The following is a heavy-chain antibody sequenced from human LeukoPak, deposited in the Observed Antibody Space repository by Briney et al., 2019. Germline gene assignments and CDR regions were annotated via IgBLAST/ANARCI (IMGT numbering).Heavy chain of an antibody. V-gene: IGHV4-59*12. D-gene: IGHD3-10*01. CDR1: GGSISSYY. CDR2: IYYSGST. CDR3: ARARITMVRGVIINGYYYYYMDV. Sequence: SETLSLTCTVSGGSISSYYWSWIRQPPGKGLEWIGYIYYSGSTNYNPSLKSRVTVSVDTSKNQFSLKLSSVTAADTAVYYCARARITMVRGVIINGYYYYYMDVWGKGTTVTVSS. J-gene: IGHJ6*03.